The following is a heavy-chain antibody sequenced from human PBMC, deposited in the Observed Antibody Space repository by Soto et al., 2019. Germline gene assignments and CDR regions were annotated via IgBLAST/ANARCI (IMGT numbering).Heavy chain of an antibody. V-gene: IGHV4-30-4*01. CDR1: GGSISSGDYY. J-gene: IGHJ4*02. CDR2: IYYSGST. Sequence: QVQLQESGPGLVKPSQTLSLTCTVSGGSISSGDYYWSWIRQPPGKGLEWIGSIYYSGSTYYNPSLESPVTISVDTSKNQFSLKLNPVTAADTAVYYCASRHSSPYFDYWGQGTLVTVSS. D-gene: IGHD6-13*01. CDR3: ASRHSSPYFDY.